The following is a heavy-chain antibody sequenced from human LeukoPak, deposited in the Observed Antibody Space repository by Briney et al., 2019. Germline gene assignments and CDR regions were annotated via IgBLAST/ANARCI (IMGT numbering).Heavy chain of an antibody. D-gene: IGHD6-6*01. CDR1: GYSISSGYY. CDR3: ARRGSSAGSFDY. V-gene: IGHV4-38-2*01. Sequence: SETLSLTCAVSGYSISSGYYWGWIRQPPGKGLERIGSIYHSGSTYYNPSLKSRVTISVDTSKNQFSLKLSSVTAADTAVYYCARRGSSAGSFDYWGQGTLVTVSS. CDR2: IYHSGST. J-gene: IGHJ4*02.